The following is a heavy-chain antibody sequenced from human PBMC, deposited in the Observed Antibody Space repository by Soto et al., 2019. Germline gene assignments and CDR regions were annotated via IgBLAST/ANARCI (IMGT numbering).Heavy chain of an antibody. CDR2: VNPNSGGT. V-gene: IGHV1-2*02. CDR1: GDTFTGYY. J-gene: IGHJ4*02. Sequence: ASVKVSCKASGDTFTGYYMHWVRQAPGQGLEWMGWVNPNSGGTKYAQKFQGRATMTRDTSISTAYMELSGLRSDDTAMYYCARFIVVATGALDYWCQGTIVTVSP. CDR3: ARFIVVATGALDY. D-gene: IGHD1-26*01.